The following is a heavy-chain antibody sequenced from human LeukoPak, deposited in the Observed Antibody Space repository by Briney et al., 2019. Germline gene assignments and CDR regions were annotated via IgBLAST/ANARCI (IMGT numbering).Heavy chain of an antibody. J-gene: IGHJ4*02. V-gene: IGHV4-34*01. CDR1: GGSFSGYY. CDR3: ARGGRAARTQRYFDY. Sequence: PSETLSLTCAVYGGSFSGYYWSWIRQPPGQGLEWIGEINHSRSTNYNPSLKSRVTISVDTSKNHFSLKLSSVTAADTAVYYCARGGRAARTQRYFDYWGQGTLVTVSS. D-gene: IGHD6-6*01. CDR2: INHSRST.